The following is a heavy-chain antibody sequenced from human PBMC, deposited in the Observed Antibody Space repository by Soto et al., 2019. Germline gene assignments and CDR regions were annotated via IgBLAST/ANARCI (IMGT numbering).Heavy chain of an antibody. CDR1: GYTFTGYY. Sequence: ASVKVSCKASGYTFTGYYMHWVRQAPGQGLEWMGWINPNSGGTNYAQKFQGRVTMTRDTSISTAYMELSRLRSDDTAVYYCARVGGTATRFDVFDIGGKGKMVPVSS. D-gene: IGHD3-10*01. CDR2: INPNSGGT. J-gene: IGHJ3*02. V-gene: IGHV1-2*02. CDR3: ARVGGTATRFDVFDI.